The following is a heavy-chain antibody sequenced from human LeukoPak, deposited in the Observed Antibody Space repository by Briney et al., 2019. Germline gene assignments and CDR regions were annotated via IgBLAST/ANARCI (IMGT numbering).Heavy chain of an antibody. CDR1: GFTFSSYA. D-gene: IGHD3-10*01. J-gene: IGHJ4*02. CDR2: ISGSGDNT. Sequence: GGSLRPSCAASGFTFSSYAMSWVRQAPGKGLEWVSAISGSGDNTYYADSVKDRFTISRDKSKNTLYLQMNSLRAEDTAVYFCAKRGVVIRVFLVGFHKEAYYFDSWGQGALVTVSS. CDR3: AKRGVVIRVFLVGFHKEAYYFDS. V-gene: IGHV3-23*01.